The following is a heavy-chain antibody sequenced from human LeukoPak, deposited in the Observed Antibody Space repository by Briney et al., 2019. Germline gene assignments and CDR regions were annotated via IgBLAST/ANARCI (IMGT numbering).Heavy chain of an antibody. J-gene: IGHJ5*02. CDR1: GYTFISYE. V-gene: IGHV1-8*01. CDR2: MDPKSGKT. Sequence: GASVKVSCKASGYTFISYEINWVRQAPGQGLERMGWMDPKSGKTGYAQKFQGRVTMTWNTFISTAYLELRSLESDDTAVYYCARMDMGPTPGGPSAANWFDPWGQGTLVTVSS. D-gene: IGHD2-2*03. CDR3: ARMDMGPTPGGPSAANWFDP.